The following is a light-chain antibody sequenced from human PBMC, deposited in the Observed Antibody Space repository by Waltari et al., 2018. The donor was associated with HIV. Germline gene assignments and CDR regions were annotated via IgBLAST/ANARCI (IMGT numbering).Light chain of an antibody. J-gene: IGKJ1*01. CDR3: QQYNNWPPWT. V-gene: IGKV3-15*01. CDR2: SAS. Sequence: EIVMTQSPATLSVSPGDRANLPCRASQSVSSNLAWYQQKPGQAPRLLIYSASTRATGVPARFSGSGSGTEFTLTISSLQSEDFAVYYCQQYNNWPPWTFGQGTKVDIK. CDR1: QSVSSN.